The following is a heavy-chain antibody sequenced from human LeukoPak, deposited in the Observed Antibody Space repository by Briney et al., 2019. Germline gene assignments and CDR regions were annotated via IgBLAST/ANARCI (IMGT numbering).Heavy chain of an antibody. D-gene: IGHD6-19*01. CDR1: GYTFTGYY. V-gene: IGHV1-2*02. CDR3: AGVGSSGWYVHPTLDY. Sequence: AAVKVSCKASGYTFTGYYMHWVRQAPGQGLDWMGWINPNSGDTNYAQKFQGRVTVTRDTSISTAYMELSRLRFDDTAVYYCAGVGSSGWYVHPTLDYWGQGTLVTVSS. J-gene: IGHJ4*02. CDR2: INPNSGDT.